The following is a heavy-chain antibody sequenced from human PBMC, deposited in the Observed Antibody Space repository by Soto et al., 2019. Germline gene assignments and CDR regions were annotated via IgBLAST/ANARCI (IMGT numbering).Heavy chain of an antibody. V-gene: IGHV4-34*01. CDR1: GGSFSGYY. CDR2: INHSGST. J-gene: IGHJ5*02. D-gene: IGHD2-15*01. CDR3: ARDLVAEAATPPNRFDP. Sequence: QVQLQQWGAGLLKPSETLSLTCAVYGGSFSGYYWSWIRQPPGKGLEWIGEINHSGSTNYNPSLKSRATISVDTSKNQFSLKLTSVTAADTAVYYWARDLVAEAATPPNRFDPWGQGTLVTVSS.